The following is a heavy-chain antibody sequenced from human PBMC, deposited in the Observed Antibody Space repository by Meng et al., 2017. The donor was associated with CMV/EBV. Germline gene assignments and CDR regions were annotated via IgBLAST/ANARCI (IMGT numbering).Heavy chain of an antibody. CDR2: INHSGNT. CDR3: ARDGPVTMIVVGNWFDP. V-gene: IGHV4-34*01. J-gene: IGHJ5*02. CDR1: GGSFSGYY. D-gene: IGHD3-22*01. Sequence: SETLSLTCAVYGGSFSGYYWSWIRQPPGKGLEWIGEINHSGNTNYNPSLKSRVTISVDTSKNQFSLKLSSVTAADTAVYYCARDGPVTMIVVGNWFDPWGQGTLVTVSS.